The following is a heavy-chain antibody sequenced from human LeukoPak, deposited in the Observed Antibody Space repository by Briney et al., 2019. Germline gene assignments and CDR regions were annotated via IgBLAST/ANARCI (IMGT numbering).Heavy chain of an antibody. D-gene: IGHD1-26*01. V-gene: IGHV4-59*01. CDR1: GGSISSYY. Sequence: SETLSLTCTVSGGSISSYYWSWIRQPPGKGLEWIGYNYYSGSTNYNASLKSRVTISVDTSKNQFSLKLSSVTAADTAVYYCARVKRGVGATTTGYYYYYYMDVWGKGTTFTVSS. J-gene: IGHJ6*03. CDR2: NYYSGST. CDR3: ARVKRGVGATTTGYYYYYYMDV.